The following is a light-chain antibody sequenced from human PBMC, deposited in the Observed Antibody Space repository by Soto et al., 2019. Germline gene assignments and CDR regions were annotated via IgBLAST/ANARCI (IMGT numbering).Light chain of an antibody. CDR1: SSNIGAGYD. CDR2: GNS. Sequence: QSVLTQPPSVSGAPGQRVTISCTGSSSNIGAGYDVHWYQQLPGTAPKLLIYGNSNRPSGVPDRFSGSKSGTSASLAITGLQAEDEADYYCQSYDSLSWVFGGGTKLTVL. V-gene: IGLV1-40*01. CDR3: QSYDSLSWV. J-gene: IGLJ3*02.